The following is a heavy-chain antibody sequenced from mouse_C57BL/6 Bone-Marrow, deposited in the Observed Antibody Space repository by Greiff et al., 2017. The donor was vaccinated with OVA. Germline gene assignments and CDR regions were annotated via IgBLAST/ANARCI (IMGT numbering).Heavy chain of an antibody. CDR3: ARSGYYGRSSY. V-gene: IGHV1-55*01. CDR2: IYPGSGST. D-gene: IGHD1-1*01. J-gene: IGHJ2*01. CDR1: GYTFTSYW. Sequence: QVQLQQPGAELVKPGASVKMSCKASGYTFTSYWITWVKQRPGQGLEWIGDIYPGSGSTNYNEKFKSKATLTVDTSSSTAYRQLSSPTSEDSAVYYCARSGYYGRSSYWGQGTTLTGSS.